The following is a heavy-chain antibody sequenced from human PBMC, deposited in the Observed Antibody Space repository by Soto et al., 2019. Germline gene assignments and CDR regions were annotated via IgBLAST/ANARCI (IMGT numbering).Heavy chain of an antibody. V-gene: IGHV1-58*01. Sequence: SVKVSCKASGFTFTSSAVQWVRQARGQRLEWIGWIVVGSGNTNYAQKFQERVAITRDMSTSTAYMELSSLRSEDTAVYYCAAADPEDIVVVPAAAYYYYGMDVWGQGXTVTVYS. D-gene: IGHD2-2*01. J-gene: IGHJ6*02. CDR2: IVVGSGNT. CDR1: GFTFTSSA. CDR3: AAADPEDIVVVPAAAYYYYGMDV.